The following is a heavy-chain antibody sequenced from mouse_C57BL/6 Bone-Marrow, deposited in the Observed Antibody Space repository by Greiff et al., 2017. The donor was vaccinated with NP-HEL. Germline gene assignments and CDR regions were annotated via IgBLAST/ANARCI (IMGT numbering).Heavy chain of an antibody. CDR3: TRDYSGPPWYFDV. CDR2: IYPGNSDT. V-gene: IGHV1-5*01. D-gene: IGHD1-1*01. J-gene: IGHJ1*03. Sequence: VQQQQSGTVLARPGASVKMSCKTSGYTFTSYWMHWVKQRPGQGLEWIGAIYPGNSDTSYNQKFKGKAKLTAVTSASTAYMELSSLTNEDSAVYYCTRDYSGPPWYFDVWGTGTTVTVSS. CDR1: GYTFTSYW.